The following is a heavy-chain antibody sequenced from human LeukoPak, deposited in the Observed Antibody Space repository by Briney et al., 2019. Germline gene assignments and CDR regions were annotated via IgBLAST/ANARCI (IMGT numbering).Heavy chain of an antibody. CDR1: GYSFTSYC. CDR3: ARRGKNYYGSGTYY. D-gene: IGHD3-10*01. Sequence: GESLQISSKGSGYSFTSYCSSWVRRMPGKGLEWMGRIDPSDAYTNYSPSFQGHVTISADKSISTAYLQWSSLKASDTAMYYCARRGKNYYGSGTYYWGQGTLVTVSS. V-gene: IGHV5-10-1*01. CDR2: IDPSDAYT. J-gene: IGHJ4*02.